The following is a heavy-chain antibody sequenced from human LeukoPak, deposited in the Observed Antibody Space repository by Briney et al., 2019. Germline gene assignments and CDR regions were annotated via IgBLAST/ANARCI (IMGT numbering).Heavy chain of an antibody. J-gene: IGHJ5*02. CDR2: IQNSVTSY. CDR1: GGSISSYY. Sequence: PSETLSLTCSVSGGSISSYYWSWVRQPPGKGLEWIGYIQNSVTSYTDNPSLQSRVTISVDTSKNQFSLRVTSVTAADTAVYYCVRSPQLDHWGQGTLLTVSS. CDR3: VRSPQLDH. V-gene: IGHV4-59*01.